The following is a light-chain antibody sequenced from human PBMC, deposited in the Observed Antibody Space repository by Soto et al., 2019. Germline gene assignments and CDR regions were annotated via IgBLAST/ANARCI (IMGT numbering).Light chain of an antibody. CDR1: KLGDRF. J-gene: IGLJ2*01. Sequence: SYELTQPPSVSVSPGQTATITCSGDKLGDRFACWYQQKPGQSPVMVIFQDFKRPSGIPERFSGSNSGNTATLTISGTQAMDEADYYCQAWDTSTGVVFGGGTKVTVL. V-gene: IGLV3-1*01. CDR2: QDF. CDR3: QAWDTSTGVV.